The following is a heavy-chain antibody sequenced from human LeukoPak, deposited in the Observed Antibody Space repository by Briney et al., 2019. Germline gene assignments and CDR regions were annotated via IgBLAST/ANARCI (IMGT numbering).Heavy chain of an antibody. CDR1: GYTFTAYY. J-gene: IGHJ3*02. Sequence: SVKVSCKASGYTFTAYYMHWVRQAPGQGLEWMGRIIPILGIANYAQKFQGRVTITADKSTSTAYMELSSLRSEDTAVYYCARAIALDAFDIWGQGTMVTVSS. CDR3: ARAIALDAFDI. V-gene: IGHV1-69*04. CDR2: IIPILGIA.